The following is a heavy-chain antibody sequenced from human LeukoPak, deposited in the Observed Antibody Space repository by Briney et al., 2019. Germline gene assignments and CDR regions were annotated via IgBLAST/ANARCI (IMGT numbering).Heavy chain of an antibody. Sequence: NASETLSLTCTVSGGSISSSSYYWGWIRQPPGKGLEWIGSIYYSGSTYYNPSLKSRVTISVDTSKNQFSLKLSSVTAADTAVYYCARDGSSGWYNSYYYYMDVWGKGTTVTVSS. V-gene: IGHV4-39*07. J-gene: IGHJ6*03. CDR1: GGSISSSSYY. D-gene: IGHD6-19*01. CDR2: IYYSGST. CDR3: ARDGSSGWYNSYYYYMDV.